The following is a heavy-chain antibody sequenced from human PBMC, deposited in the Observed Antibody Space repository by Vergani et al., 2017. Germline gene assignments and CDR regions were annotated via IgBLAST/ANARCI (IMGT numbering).Heavy chain of an antibody. CDR1: GFTFSSHA. V-gene: IGHV3-9*01. D-gene: IGHD3-10*01. J-gene: IGHJ5*02. CDR2: ITWNSDSI. CDR3: AKDYASRGLGWFDP. Sequence: EVQLLESGGGLVQPGGSLRLSCAASGFTFSSHAMSWVRQAPGKGLEWVSAITWNSDSIGYADSVKGRFIVSRDNAKNSLYLQMNSLRPEDTALYYCAKDYASRGLGWFDPWGQGTLVTVSS.